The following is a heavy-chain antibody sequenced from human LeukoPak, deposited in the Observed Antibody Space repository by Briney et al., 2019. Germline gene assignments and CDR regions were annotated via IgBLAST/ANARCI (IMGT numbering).Heavy chain of an antibody. CDR1: GGSFSGYY. D-gene: IGHD6-19*01. V-gene: IGHV4-34*01. CDR2: INHSGST. J-gene: IGHJ4*02. CDR3: ARGPFYSSGSKPFDH. Sequence: SETLSLTCAVYGGSFSGYYWSWIRQPPGKGLEWIGEINHSGSTNYNPSLKSRVTISVDTSKNQFSLKLSSVTAADTAVYYCARGPFYSSGSKPFDHWGQGTLVTVSS.